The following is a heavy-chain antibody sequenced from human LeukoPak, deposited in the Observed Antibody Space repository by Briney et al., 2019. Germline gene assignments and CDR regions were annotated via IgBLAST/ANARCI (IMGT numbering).Heavy chain of an antibody. D-gene: IGHD4-23*01. CDR1: GFTFSDSS. CDR3: AKMNYGGDSVDWYFDL. J-gene: IGHJ2*01. V-gene: IGHV3-30*18. CDR2: ISYDGSNK. Sequence: GGSLRLSCEASGFTFSDSSMHWVRQAPGKGLEWVAVISYDGSNKYYADSVKGRFTISRDNSKNTLYLQMNSLRAEDTAVYYCAKMNYGGDSVDWYFDLWGRGTLVTVSS.